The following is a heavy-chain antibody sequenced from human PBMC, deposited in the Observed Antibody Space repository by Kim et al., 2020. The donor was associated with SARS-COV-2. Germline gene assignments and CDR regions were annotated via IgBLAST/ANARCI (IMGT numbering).Heavy chain of an antibody. Sequence: GGSLRLSCASSGFNFDTYWMSWVRQAPGKGLEWVANIKQDGSEKYYVDSVKGRFTISRDNARNAVYLQMNSLRAEDTAVYYCARAPHWGPTNYYYGLDVWGQGTTVTVAS. CDR3: ARAPHWGPTNYYYGLDV. CDR2: IKQDGSEK. CDR1: GFNFDTYW. J-gene: IGHJ6*02. D-gene: IGHD3-16*01. V-gene: IGHV3-7*01.